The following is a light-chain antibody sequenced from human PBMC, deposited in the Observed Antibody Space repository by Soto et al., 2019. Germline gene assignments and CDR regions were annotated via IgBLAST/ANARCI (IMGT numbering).Light chain of an antibody. Sequence: QPVLTQAPSVSGAPGQRVTISCTGSGSNIGAGYNVHWYQHLPGTAPKLLIYGSTNRPSGVPDRFSGSKSGTSASLAITGLQAEDEADYYCQSYDSSLSGVLFGGGTQLTVL. V-gene: IGLV1-40*01. CDR1: GSNIGAGYN. CDR3: QSYDSSLSGVL. J-gene: IGLJ2*01. CDR2: GST.